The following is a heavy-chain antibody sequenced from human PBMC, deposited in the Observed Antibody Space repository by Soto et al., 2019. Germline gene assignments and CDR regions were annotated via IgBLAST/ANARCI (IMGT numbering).Heavy chain of an antibody. CDR2: ISSSSSYI. Sequence: GGSLRLSCAASGFTFSSYSMNWVRQAPGKGLEWVSSISSSSSYIYYADSVKGRFTISRDNAKNSLYLQMNSLRAEDTAVYYCARSYNWNDGRSYYYYYYYMDVWGKGTTVTVSS. CDR1: GFTFSSYS. V-gene: IGHV3-21*01. CDR3: ARSYNWNDGRSYYYYYYYMDV. J-gene: IGHJ6*03. D-gene: IGHD1-20*01.